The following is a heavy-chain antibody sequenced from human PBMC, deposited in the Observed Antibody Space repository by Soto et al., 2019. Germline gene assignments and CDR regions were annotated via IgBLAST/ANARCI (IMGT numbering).Heavy chain of an antibody. V-gene: IGHV1-3*01. CDR2: INAGNGRE. J-gene: IGHJ4*02. Sequence: QVQLEQSGAEVKKPGASVKVSCKTSGYTFTSYTLHWVRQAPGQGLEWMGWINAGNGREKYSQRFQDRVSLSTDKSATPAYMELRSLRSEDTAMYYCARGGGWVGEASFDSWGQGTRVTVSS. D-gene: IGHD3-10*01. CDR1: GYTFTSYT. CDR3: ARGGGWVGEASFDS.